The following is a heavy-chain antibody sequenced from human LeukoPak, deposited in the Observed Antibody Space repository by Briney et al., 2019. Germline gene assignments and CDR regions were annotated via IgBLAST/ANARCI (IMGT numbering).Heavy chain of an antibody. J-gene: IGHJ4*02. CDR1: GGSFSGYY. CDR2: INHSGDT. Sequence: SETLSLTCAVYGGSFSGYYWSWIRQPPGKGLEWIGEINHSGDTNYNPSLKSRITISVDTSQNLVSLNLTSVTAADTAVYYCHLVRGGGYFDYWGQGTLVIVSS. D-gene: IGHD3-10*01. V-gene: IGHV4-34*01. CDR3: HLVRGGGYFDY.